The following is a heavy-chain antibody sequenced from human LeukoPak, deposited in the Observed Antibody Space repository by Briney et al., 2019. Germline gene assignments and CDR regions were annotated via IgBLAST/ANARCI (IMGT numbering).Heavy chain of an antibody. V-gene: IGHV3-74*01. D-gene: IGHD3-3*01. CDR1: GFTFSRYS. CDR2: IISDGSST. Sequence: GGSLRLSCAASGFTFSRYSMHWVRQAPGKGLVWVSRIISDGSSTIYADSVKGRFTISRDNAKNMLYLQMNSLRADDTAVYYCARESGLDFWGQGTLVTVSS. J-gene: IGHJ4*02. CDR3: ARESGLDF.